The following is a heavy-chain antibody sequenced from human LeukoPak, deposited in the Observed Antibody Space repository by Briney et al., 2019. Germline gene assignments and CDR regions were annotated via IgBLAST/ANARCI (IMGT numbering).Heavy chain of an antibody. J-gene: IGHJ4*02. Sequence: ASVKVSCKASGYTFTSYYMHWVRQAPGQGLEWMGRINPNSGGTNYAQKFQGRVTMTRDTSTSTVYMELSSLRSEDTAVYYCARDGAATSNLVYFDYWGQGTLVTVSS. CDR1: GYTFTSYY. CDR3: ARDGAATSNLVYFDY. V-gene: IGHV1-46*01. CDR2: INPNSGGT. D-gene: IGHD1-26*01.